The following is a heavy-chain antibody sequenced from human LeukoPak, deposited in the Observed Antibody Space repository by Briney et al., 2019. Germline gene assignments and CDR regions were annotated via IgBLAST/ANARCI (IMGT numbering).Heavy chain of an antibody. Sequence: SETLSLTCTVSGGSISSYYWSWIRQPPGKGLEWIGYIYYSGSTYYNPSLKSRVTISVDTSKNQFSLKLSSVTAADTAVYFCARHTRVVAGRAFDYWGQGTLVTVSS. CDR2: IYYSGST. CDR1: GGSISSYY. CDR3: ARHTRVVAGRAFDY. D-gene: IGHD6-19*01. V-gene: IGHV4-59*08. J-gene: IGHJ4*02.